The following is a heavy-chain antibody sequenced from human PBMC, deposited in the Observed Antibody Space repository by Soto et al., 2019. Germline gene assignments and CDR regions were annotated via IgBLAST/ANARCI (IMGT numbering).Heavy chain of an antibody. V-gene: IGHV3-53*01. Sequence: GGSLRLSCAASGFIVSDTYMNWVRQAPGKGLEWVSVIYRGGDTYYAGSVKGRFTISRDNSTVYLQMNNLRAEDTAMYYCAKEGIGRIFGAGGFDPWGQGTLVTVSS. J-gene: IGHJ5*02. D-gene: IGHD3-3*01. CDR3: AKEGIGRIFGAGGFDP. CDR1: GFIVSDTY. CDR2: IYRGGDT.